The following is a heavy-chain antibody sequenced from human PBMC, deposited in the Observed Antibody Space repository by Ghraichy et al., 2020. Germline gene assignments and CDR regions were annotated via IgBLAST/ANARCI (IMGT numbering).Heavy chain of an antibody. D-gene: IGHD3-3*01. CDR2: INPKSGGT. CDR3: TSCITIFGVFNWFDP. J-gene: IGHJ5*02. CDR1: GYNFTDYY. Sequence: ASVKVSCKTSGYNFTDYYMHWVRQAPGQGLEWMGRINPKSGGTNYAQKFQGRVTMTRDTSISTAYMEVSRLRSDDTAVYYCTSCITIFGVFNWFDPWGQGTLVTVSS. V-gene: IGHV1-2*06.